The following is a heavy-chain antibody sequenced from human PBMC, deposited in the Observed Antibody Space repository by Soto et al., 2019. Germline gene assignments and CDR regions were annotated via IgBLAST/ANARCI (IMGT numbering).Heavy chain of an antibody. CDR3: ARDIAGTTSYAFDI. V-gene: IGHV1-2*04. CDR2: INPNSGGT. CDR1: GYTFTGYY. D-gene: IGHD1-1*01. J-gene: IGHJ3*02. Sequence: QVQLVQSGAEVKKPGASVKVSCKASGYTFTGYYMHWVRQAPGQGLEWMGWINPNSGGTNYAQKFQGWVSMTRDTSISTAYMELSRLRSDDTAVYYCARDIAGTTSYAFDIWGQGTMVTVSS.